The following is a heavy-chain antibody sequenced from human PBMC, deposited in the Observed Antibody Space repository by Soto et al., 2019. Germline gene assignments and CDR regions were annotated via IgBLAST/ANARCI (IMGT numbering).Heavy chain of an antibody. CDR2: IYSGGST. J-gene: IGHJ4*02. D-gene: IGHD4-17*01. CDR3: ARSPYYGDLEYFDY. V-gene: IGHV3-66*01. CDR1: GFTVSSNY. Sequence: GGSLRLSCAASGFTVSSNYMSWVRQAPGKGLEWVSVIYSGGSTYYADSVKGRFTISRDNSKNTLYLQMNSLRAEDTAVYYCARSPYYGDLEYFDYWGQGTLVTVSS.